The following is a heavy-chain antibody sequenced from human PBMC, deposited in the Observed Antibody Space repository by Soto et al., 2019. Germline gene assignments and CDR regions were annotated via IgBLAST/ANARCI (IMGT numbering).Heavy chain of an antibody. V-gene: IGHV3-23*01. D-gene: IGHD3-10*01. CDR3: AKQRADYGSGSDTYYFAF. J-gene: IGHJ4*02. Sequence: EVRLLESGGGLVQPGGSLRLSCSTSGFTFSTYAMNWVRQAPGKGLEWVSALSGSGGTTYYADSVRGRFTISRDNSKNTLFLQVNSLRAEDTALYYCAKQRADYGSGSDTYYFAFWGQGTLVTVSS. CDR1: GFTFSTYA. CDR2: LSGSGGTT.